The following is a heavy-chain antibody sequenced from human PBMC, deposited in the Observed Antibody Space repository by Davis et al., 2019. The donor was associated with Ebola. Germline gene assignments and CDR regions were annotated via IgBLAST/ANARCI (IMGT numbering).Heavy chain of an antibody. CDR3: ARDSSWGFEYSSSSFTY. CDR1: GGTFSSYA. V-gene: IGHV1-69*06. Sequence: SVKVSCKASGGTFSSYAISWVRQAPGQGLEWMGRIIPIFGTANYAQKFQGRVTITADKSTSTAYMELSSLRSEDTAVYYCARDSSWGFEYSSSSFTYWGQGTLVTVSS. D-gene: IGHD6-6*01. J-gene: IGHJ4*02. CDR2: IIPIFGTA.